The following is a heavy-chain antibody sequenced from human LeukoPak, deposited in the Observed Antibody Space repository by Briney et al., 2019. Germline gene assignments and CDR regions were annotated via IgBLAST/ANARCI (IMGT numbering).Heavy chain of an antibody. Sequence: SETLSLTCTVYGDSFSRYYWSWLRQPPGKGLEWLGEINHSGSTNYNPSLKSRVTISVDTAKHQFSRKLSSVTAADTAVYYCARGLGVLDYWGQGTVVTVSS. J-gene: IGHJ4*02. CDR1: GDSFSRYY. CDR2: INHSGST. CDR3: ARGLGVLDY. D-gene: IGHD3-16*01. V-gene: IGHV4-34*01.